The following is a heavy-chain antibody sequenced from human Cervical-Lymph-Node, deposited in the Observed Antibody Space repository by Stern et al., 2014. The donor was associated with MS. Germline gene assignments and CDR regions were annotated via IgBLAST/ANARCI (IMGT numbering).Heavy chain of an antibody. V-gene: IGHV3-15*01. D-gene: IGHD2-15*01. CDR3: TTNLL. CDR1: GFTFTNAW. CDR2: IKSDNEGGTI. J-gene: IGHJ4*02. Sequence: EVQLLESGGGLVKPGGSLRLSCAASGFTFTNAWLSWVRQAPGKGLEWVGRIKSDNEGGTIDYAAPVIGRVAISRDDSKKTLVLQMNSLKSEDTGVYYCTTNLLWGQGTLVTVSS.